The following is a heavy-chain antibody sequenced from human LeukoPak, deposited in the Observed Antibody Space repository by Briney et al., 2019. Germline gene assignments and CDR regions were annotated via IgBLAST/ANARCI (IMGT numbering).Heavy chain of an antibody. CDR1: GYTFTSYY. Sequence: ASVKVSCKASGYTFTSYYMDWVRQAPGQGLEWMGIINPSGGSTSYAQKFQGRVTMTRDTSTSTVYMELSSLRSEDTAVYYCARNKWNYYDSSGYYFFDYWGQGTLVTVPS. CDR2: INPSGGST. J-gene: IGHJ4*02. CDR3: ARNKWNYYDSSGYYFFDY. D-gene: IGHD3-22*01. V-gene: IGHV1-46*01.